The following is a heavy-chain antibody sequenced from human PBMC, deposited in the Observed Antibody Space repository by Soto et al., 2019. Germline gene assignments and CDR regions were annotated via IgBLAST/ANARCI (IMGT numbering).Heavy chain of an antibody. V-gene: IGHV3-9*01. J-gene: IGHJ2*01. CDR2: ISWNSGSI. CDR3: AKGPSGVSDYDFWSGYPNWYFDL. CDR1: GFTFDDYA. Sequence: GGSLRLSCAASGFTFDDYATHWVRQAPGKGLEWVSGISWNSGSIGYADSVKGRFTISRDNAKNSLYLQMNSLRAEDTALYYCAKGPSGVSDYDFWSGYPNWYFDLWGRGTLVTVSS. D-gene: IGHD3-3*01.